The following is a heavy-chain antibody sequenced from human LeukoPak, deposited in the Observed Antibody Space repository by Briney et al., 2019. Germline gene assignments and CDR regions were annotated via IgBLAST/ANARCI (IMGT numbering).Heavy chain of an antibody. V-gene: IGHV3-23*01. CDR1: GFTFSSYS. D-gene: IGHD3-3*01. J-gene: IGHJ6*02. Sequence: TGGSLRLSCAASGFTFSSYSMNWVRQAPGKGLEWVSAISGSGGSTYYADSVKGRFTISRDNSKNTLYLQMNSLRAEDTAVYYCAKDMPRASLYDFWSGSSLMDVWGQGTTVTVSS. CDR3: AKDMPRASLYDFWSGSSLMDV. CDR2: ISGSGGST.